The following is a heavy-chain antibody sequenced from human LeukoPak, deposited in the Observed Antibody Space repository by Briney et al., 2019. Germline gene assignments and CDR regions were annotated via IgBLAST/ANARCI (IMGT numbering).Heavy chain of an antibody. CDR1: GFTVSNNY. D-gene: IGHD2-21*01. V-gene: IGHV3-66*02. Sequence: GGSLRLSCAASGFTVSNNYMSWVRQAPGKGLEWVSVIYSGDNTYYVESVKGRFTISRDNSKNTLFLQMNRLRAEDTAVYYCAGRRVIDASFDYWGQGTLVTVSS. J-gene: IGHJ4*02. CDR2: IYSGDNT. CDR3: AGRRVIDASFDY.